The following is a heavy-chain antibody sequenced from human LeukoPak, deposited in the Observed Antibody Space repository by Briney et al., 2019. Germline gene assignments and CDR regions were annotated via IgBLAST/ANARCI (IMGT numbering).Heavy chain of an antibody. V-gene: IGHV3-74*01. CDR1: AFTLSSYW. J-gene: IGHJ4*02. Sequence: GGSLRLSCAASAFTLSSYWMHWVRQAPGKGLVWVSRINSDGSDTIYGDSVKGRFTISRDNAKNTLYLQMDSLRAEDTAVYYCVRDLNRRVFTDYWGQGTLVTVSS. CDR3: VRDLNRRVFTDY. CDR2: INSDGSDT.